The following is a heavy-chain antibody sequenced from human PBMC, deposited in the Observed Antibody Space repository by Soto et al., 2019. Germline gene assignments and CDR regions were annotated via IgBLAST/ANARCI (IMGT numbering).Heavy chain of an antibody. CDR1: GFTVSSNY. D-gene: IGHD3-10*01. CDR3: ARGFPIMAYYGEYYFDK. CDR2: IYSGGSK. J-gene: IGHJ4*02. V-gene: IGHV3-53*01. Sequence: EVQMVESGGGLIQPGGSLRLSCAAFGFTVSSNYMNWVRQAPGKGLEWVSVIYSGGSKYYADSVKGRFTISRDNSRNTLYLQMNSLRAEDTAVYYCARGFPIMAYYGEYYFDKWGQRTLGTVSS.